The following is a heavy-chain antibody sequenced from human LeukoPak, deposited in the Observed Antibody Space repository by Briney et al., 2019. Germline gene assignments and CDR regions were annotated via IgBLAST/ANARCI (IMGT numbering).Heavy chain of an antibody. V-gene: IGHV1-18*01. Sequence: GASVKVPCRASGYTFISHGISWVRQAPGQGLEWMGWISTYNGNTNFAQKLQGRVTMTTDTSTSTAYMELRSLGSDDTAVYYCARDRRDYYDTSGFDFWGQGTLVTVSS. D-gene: IGHD3-22*01. CDR2: ISTYNGNT. CDR1: GYTFISHG. J-gene: IGHJ4*02. CDR3: ARDRRDYYDTSGFDF.